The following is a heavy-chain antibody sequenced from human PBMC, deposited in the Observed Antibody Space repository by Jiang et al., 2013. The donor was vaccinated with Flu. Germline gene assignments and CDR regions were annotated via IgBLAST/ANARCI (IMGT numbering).Heavy chain of an antibody. J-gene: IGHJ1*01. D-gene: IGHD3-22*01. Sequence: KPGASVKVSCKASGYTFTGYYMHWVRQAPGQGLEWMGRINPNSGGTNYAQKFQGRVTMTRDTSISTAYMELSRLRSDDTAVYYCARDYDSSGYTEYFQHWGQGTLVTVSS. CDR3: ARDYDSSGYTEYFQH. V-gene: IGHV1-2*06. CDR2: INPNSGGT. CDR1: GYTFTGYY.